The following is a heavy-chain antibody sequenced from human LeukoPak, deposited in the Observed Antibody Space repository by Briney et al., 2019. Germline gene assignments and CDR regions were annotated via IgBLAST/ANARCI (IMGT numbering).Heavy chain of an antibody. D-gene: IGHD4/OR15-4a*01. Sequence: SETLSLTCAVYGGSFSGYYWSWIRQPPGKGLEWIGEINHSGGTNYNPSLKSRVTISVDTSKNQFSLKLSSVTAADTAVYYCARGAKSRLPPGDYWGQGTLVTVSS. CDR2: INHSGGT. CDR1: GGSFSGYY. J-gene: IGHJ4*02. V-gene: IGHV4-34*01. CDR3: ARGAKSRLPPGDY.